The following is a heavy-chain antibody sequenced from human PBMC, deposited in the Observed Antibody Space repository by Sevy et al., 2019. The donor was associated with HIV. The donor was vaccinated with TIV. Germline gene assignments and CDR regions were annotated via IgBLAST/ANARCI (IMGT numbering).Heavy chain of an antibody. D-gene: IGHD3-22*01. Sequence: GGSLRLSCAASGFTFSSYSMNWVRQAPGKGLEWVSYISSSSSTIYYADSVKGRFTISRDKAKNSLYLKMNSLRDEDTDVYYCARLNYYDSSGYYYSAFDIWGQGTMVTVSS. J-gene: IGHJ3*02. CDR2: ISSSSSTI. CDR3: ARLNYYDSSGYYYSAFDI. CDR1: GFTFSSYS. V-gene: IGHV3-48*02.